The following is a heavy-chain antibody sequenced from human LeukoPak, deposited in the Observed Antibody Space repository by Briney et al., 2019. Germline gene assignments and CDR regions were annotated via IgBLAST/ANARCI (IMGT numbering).Heavy chain of an antibody. CDR3: AKVGPAAAGPFDY. CDR2: IYSGGST. V-gene: IGHV3-NL1*01. D-gene: IGHD6-13*01. J-gene: IGHJ4*02. CDR1: GFTFSSYG. Sequence: GGSLRLSCAASGFTFSSYGMHWVRQAPGKGLEWVSVIYSGGSTYYADSVKGRFTISRDNSKNTLYLQMNSLRAEDTAVYYCAKVGPAAAGPFDYWGQGTLVTVSS.